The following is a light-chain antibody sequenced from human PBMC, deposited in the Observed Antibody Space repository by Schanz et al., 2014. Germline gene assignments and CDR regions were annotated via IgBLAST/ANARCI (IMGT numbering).Light chain of an antibody. CDR1: SSDVGGYNY. CDR2: DVS. Sequence: QSVLTQPPSASGSPGQSVTISCTGTSSDVGGYNYVSWYQQHPGKAPKLMIYDVSNRPSGVSNRFSGSKSGNTASLTISELQAEDEADYYCSAYTSSNTWVFGGGTKLTVL. J-gene: IGLJ3*02. CDR3: SAYTSSNTWV. V-gene: IGLV2-14*01.